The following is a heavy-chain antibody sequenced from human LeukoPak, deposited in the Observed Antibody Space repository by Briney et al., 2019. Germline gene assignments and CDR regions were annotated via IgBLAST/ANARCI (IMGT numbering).Heavy chain of an antibody. J-gene: IGHJ4*02. V-gene: IGHV4-59*08. Sequence: PSETLSLTCTVSGGSIISNYWIWIRQRPGKGLEWIGYIYFSGSTNYNPSLKSRVTISVDTSKNQFSLKLTSVTAADTAVYHCARHAAYSSSPLDYWGQGTLVTVSS. CDR1: GGSIISNY. CDR3: ARHAAYSSSPLDY. D-gene: IGHD6-19*01. CDR2: IYFSGST.